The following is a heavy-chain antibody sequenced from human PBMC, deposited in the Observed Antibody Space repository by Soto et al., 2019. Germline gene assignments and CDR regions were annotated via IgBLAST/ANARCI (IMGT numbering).Heavy chain of an antibody. J-gene: IGHJ4*02. CDR3: ARDSSIAAAGTKPY. V-gene: IGHV1-18*01. Sequence: ASVKVSCKASGYTFTSYGISWVRQAPGQGLEWMGWISAYNGNTNYAQKLQGRVTMTTDTSTSTAYMELRSPRSDDTAVYYRARDSSIAAAGTKPYWGQGTLVTLSS. CDR2: ISAYNGNT. D-gene: IGHD6-13*01. CDR1: GYTFTSYG.